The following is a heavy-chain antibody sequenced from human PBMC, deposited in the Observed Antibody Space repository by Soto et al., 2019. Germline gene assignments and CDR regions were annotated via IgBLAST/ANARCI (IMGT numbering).Heavy chain of an antibody. CDR3: ARDSREVNYDFWSGYSNWFGP. CDR1: GGSISSYY. Sequence: PSETLSLTCTVSGGSISSYYWSWIRQPPGKGLEWIGYIYYSGSTNYNPSLKSRVTISVDTSKNQFSLKLSSVTAADTAVYYCARDSREVNYDFWSGYSNWFGPWGQGTLVTVSS. CDR2: IYYSGST. D-gene: IGHD3-3*01. V-gene: IGHV4-59*01. J-gene: IGHJ5*02.